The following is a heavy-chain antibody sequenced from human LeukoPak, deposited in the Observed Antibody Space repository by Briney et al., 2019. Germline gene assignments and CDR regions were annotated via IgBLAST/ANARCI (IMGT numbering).Heavy chain of an antibody. V-gene: IGHV3-33*02. Sequence: PGGSLRLSCAASGLSLSSPGMHWVRQAPGKGLEWVAVIWFDGSKTYYADSVKGRFTISRDTSTNTLFLQMNNLRAEDTAVYYCAKAGGDCTSSSCYSDWFNPWGQGTLVTVSS. CDR1: GLSLSSPG. J-gene: IGHJ5*02. D-gene: IGHD2-2*02. CDR3: AKAGGDCTSSSCYSDWFNP. CDR2: IWFDGSKT.